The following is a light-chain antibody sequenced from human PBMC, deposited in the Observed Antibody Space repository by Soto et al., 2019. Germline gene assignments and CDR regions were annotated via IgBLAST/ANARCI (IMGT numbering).Light chain of an antibody. Sequence: QSALAQPRSVSGSPGQSVTISCTGTSSDVGGYNYVSWYQHHPGKAPKVMIYDVSNRPSGVSYRFSGSKSGNTASLTISGLQAEDEADYYCNSYTTLSNRVFGTGTKVTVL. CDR1: SSDVGGYNY. CDR3: NSYTTLSNRV. J-gene: IGLJ1*01. V-gene: IGLV2-11*01. CDR2: DVS.